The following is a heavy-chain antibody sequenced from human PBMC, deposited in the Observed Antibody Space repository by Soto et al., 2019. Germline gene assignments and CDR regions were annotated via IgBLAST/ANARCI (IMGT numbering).Heavy chain of an antibody. J-gene: IGHJ4*02. V-gene: IGHV3-9*01. CDR2: ISWNSGSI. CDR1: GFTFDDYA. CDR3: ADVATIGLSDY. D-gene: IGHD5-12*01. Sequence: EVQLVESGGGLVQPGRSLRLSCAASGFTFDDYAMHWVRQAPGKGLEWVSGISWNSGSIGYADSVKGQFTISRDNAKNSLYLQMNSLRAEDTALYYCADVATIGLSDYWGQGTLVTVSS.